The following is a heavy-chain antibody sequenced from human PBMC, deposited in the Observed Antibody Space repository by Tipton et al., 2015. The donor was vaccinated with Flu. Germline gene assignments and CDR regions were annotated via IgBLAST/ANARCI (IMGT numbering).Heavy chain of an antibody. D-gene: IGHD3-10*01. Sequence: TLSLTCTVSGGSISSYYWSWIRQPPGKGLEWIGYIYYSGSTNYNPPLKSRVTISVDTSKNQFSLKLSSVTAADTAVYYCARDYYGSGYDAFDIWGQGTMVTVSS. CDR2: IYYSGST. V-gene: IGHV4-59*01. CDR3: ARDYYGSGYDAFDI. CDR1: GGSISSYY. J-gene: IGHJ3*02.